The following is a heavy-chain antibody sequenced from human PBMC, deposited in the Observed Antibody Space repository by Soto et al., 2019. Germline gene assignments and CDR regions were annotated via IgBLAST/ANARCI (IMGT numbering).Heavy chain of an antibody. CDR3: ATSVYIPGTTDY. V-gene: IGHV3-15*07. CDR1: GFNFSNAW. CDR2: IKSETAGGTA. J-gene: IGHJ4*02. D-gene: IGHD1-7*01. Sequence: GGSLRLSCEASGFNFSNAWMKWVRQTPGKGLEWVGRIKSETAGGTAEYAAPLKGRFTISKDVSKNTLYLQIDSLITEDTAVYFCATSVYIPGTTDYWGQGTLVTVSS.